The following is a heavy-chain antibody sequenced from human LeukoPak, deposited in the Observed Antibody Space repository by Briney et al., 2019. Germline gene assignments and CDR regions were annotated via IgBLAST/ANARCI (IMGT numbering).Heavy chain of an antibody. J-gene: IGHJ4*02. Sequence: GGSLRLSCAASGFTVSSNYMSWVRQAPGKGLEWVSVIYSGGSTYYADSVKGRFTISRDNSKNTLYLQMNSLRAEDTAVYYCAKNALGWERGMGYWGQGTLVTVSS. V-gene: IGHV3-66*01. CDR2: IYSGGST. CDR3: AKNALGWERGMGY. CDR1: GFTVSSNY. D-gene: IGHD1-26*01.